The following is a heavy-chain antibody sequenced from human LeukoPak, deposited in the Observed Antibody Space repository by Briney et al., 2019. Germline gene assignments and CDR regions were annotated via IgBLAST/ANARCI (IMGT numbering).Heavy chain of an antibody. CDR3: AKDGFLLWRGAFDI. CDR2: LDSAGTST. D-gene: IGHD2-21*01. V-gene: IGHV3-74*01. CDR1: GFTFSTYR. J-gene: IGHJ3*02. Sequence: PGGSLRLSCTASGFTFSTYRMHWVRQAPGKGLVWVSRLDSAGTSTSYADSVKGRFTISRDNSKNTLWLQMNSLRAEDTAVYYCAKDGFLLWRGAFDIWGQGTMVTVSS.